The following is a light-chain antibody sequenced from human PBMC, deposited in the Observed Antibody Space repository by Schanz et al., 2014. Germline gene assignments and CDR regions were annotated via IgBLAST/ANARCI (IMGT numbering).Light chain of an antibody. V-gene: IGLV2-8*01. CDR3: RSYAGSNNFYV. CDR1: NSDVGGYNY. J-gene: IGLJ1*01. CDR2: DVT. Sequence: QSALTQPRSVSGSPGQSITISCTGTNSDVGGYNYVSWYQQHPRKAPKLMIYDVTKRPSGVPDRFSGSKSGNTASLTVSGLQAEDEADYYCRSYAGSNNFYVFGTGTKLTVL.